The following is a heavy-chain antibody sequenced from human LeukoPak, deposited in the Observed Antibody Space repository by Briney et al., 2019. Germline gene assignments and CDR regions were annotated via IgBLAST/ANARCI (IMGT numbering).Heavy chain of an antibody. J-gene: IGHJ4*02. Sequence: GGSLRLSCEASGFNLNDYYMSWIRQAPGKGLEWVAYMTSYGSGKYSDSVKGRFTISRDAASKSLYPQMNSLRVEDTAVYYCTRDQDAGYALGHWGQGTLVTVTS. CDR1: GFNLNDYY. CDR2: MTSYGSG. CDR3: TRDQDAGYALGH. D-gene: IGHD5-18*01. V-gene: IGHV3-11*01.